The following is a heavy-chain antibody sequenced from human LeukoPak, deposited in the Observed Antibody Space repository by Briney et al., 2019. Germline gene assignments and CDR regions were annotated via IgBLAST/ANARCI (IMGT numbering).Heavy chain of an antibody. Sequence: PGASLRLSCAASGFTFSSYAMSWVRQAPGKGLEWVSAITGSGGSTYYADSVKGRLTISRDNSKNTLYLQMNSLRAEDTAIYYCAKSTHGTTCCYDFDYWGQGTQVTVSS. CDR3: AKSTHGTTCCYDFDY. J-gene: IGHJ4*02. V-gene: IGHV3-23*01. CDR2: ITGSGGST. CDR1: GFTFSSYA. D-gene: IGHD3-16*01.